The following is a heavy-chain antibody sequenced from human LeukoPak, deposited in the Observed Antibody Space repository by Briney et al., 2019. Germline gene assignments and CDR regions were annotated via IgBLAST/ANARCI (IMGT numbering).Heavy chain of an antibody. V-gene: IGHV1-46*01. CDR2: INPSGGST. D-gene: IGHD1-26*01. Sequence: GASVKVSCKASGYTFTSYYMHWVRQAPGQGLEWMGIINPSGGSTSYAQKFQGRVTMTRDMSTSTVYMELSSLRSEDTAVYYCARGSPDDSGSYWLFDYWGQGTLVTVSS. CDR3: ARGSPDDSGSYWLFDY. J-gene: IGHJ4*02. CDR1: GYTFTSYY.